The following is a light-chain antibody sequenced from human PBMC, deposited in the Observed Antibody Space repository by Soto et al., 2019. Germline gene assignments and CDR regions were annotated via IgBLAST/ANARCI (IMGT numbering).Light chain of an antibody. J-gene: IGKJ4*01. V-gene: IGKV3-11*01. Sequence: EIVMTQSPATLSVSPGERATLSCRASQSVSNYLAWYQQKPGQAPRLLIYEASNRATGIPARFSGSGSGPDFTLTISSLEPEDFAVYYCQQRSNWPFTFGGGTKVDIK. CDR1: QSVSNY. CDR2: EAS. CDR3: QQRSNWPFT.